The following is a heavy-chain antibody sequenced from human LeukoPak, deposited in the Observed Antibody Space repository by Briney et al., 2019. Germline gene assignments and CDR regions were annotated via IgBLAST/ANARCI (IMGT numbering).Heavy chain of an antibody. Sequence: MASETLSLTCTVFGASIRAHYWSWIRQPPGKGLEWTAYIYNSENSKYNPSLKSRVTISVDTSENQVSLRLSSVTAADTAVYYCARHYSITGGRLSGYWLDPWGQGTLVTVSS. CDR1: GASIRAHY. J-gene: IGHJ5*02. V-gene: IGHV4-59*08. CDR3: ARHYSITGGRLSGYWLDP. CDR2: IYNSENS. D-gene: IGHD7-27*01.